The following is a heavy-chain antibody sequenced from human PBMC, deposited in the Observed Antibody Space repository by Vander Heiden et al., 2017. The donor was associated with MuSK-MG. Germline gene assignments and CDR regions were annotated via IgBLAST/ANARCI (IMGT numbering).Heavy chain of an antibody. J-gene: IGHJ5*02. CDR1: GYTFTSYG. CDR3: ARVSSTSSPFRGFDP. V-gene: IGHV1-18*01. D-gene: IGHD2-2*01. Sequence: QLQLVQSGPEVQTPGASVKVSCKSSGYTFTSYGISWVRPAPGQGLEWMGWISAYNANTNYAQKLQGRVTMTTDTSTSTAYMELRSLRSEDKAVYYCARVSSTSSPFRGFDPWGQGTLVTVSS. CDR2: ISAYNANT.